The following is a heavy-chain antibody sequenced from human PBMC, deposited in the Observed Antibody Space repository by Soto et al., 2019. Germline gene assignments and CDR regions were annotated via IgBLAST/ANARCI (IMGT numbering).Heavy chain of an antibody. CDR3: AKDSRGQVGATGY. D-gene: IGHD1-26*01. J-gene: IGHJ4*02. CDR2: ISGSGGST. CDR1: GFTFSGYA. V-gene: IGHV3-23*01. Sequence: GGSLRLSCAASGFTFSGYAMSWVRQAPGKGLEWVSAISGSGGSTYYADSVKGRFTISRDNSKNTLYLQMNSLRAEDTAVYYCAKDSRGQVGATGYWGQGTLVTVSS.